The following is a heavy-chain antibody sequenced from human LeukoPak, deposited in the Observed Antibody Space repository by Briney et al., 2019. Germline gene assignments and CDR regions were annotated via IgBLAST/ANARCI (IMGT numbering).Heavy chain of an antibody. CDR2: ISGSGGST. Sequence: GGSLRLSCAASGFTVSSNYMSWVRQAPGKGLEWVSAISGSGGSTYYADSVKGRFTISRDNSIDTVYLQMNSLRAEDTAIYYCTKGQRANSGYFYFDYWGQGTLVTVSS. V-gene: IGHV3-23*01. D-gene: IGHD3-22*01. CDR3: TKGQRANSGYFYFDY. J-gene: IGHJ4*02. CDR1: GFTVSSNY.